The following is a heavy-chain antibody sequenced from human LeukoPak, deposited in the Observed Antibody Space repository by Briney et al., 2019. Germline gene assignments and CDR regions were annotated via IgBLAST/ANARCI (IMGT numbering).Heavy chain of an antibody. CDR1: GVTFTDSW. D-gene: IGHD5-18*01. Sequence: GESLKISCKGSGVTFTDSWIAWVRQMPGKGLEWMGIIYPGGSDSRYSPSFQGQVTISADKSISTAYLQWRSLEASESAMYYCARRADTYGRYYMDVWGEGTTVTVSS. J-gene: IGHJ6*03. CDR3: ARRADTYGRYYMDV. V-gene: IGHV5-51*01. CDR2: IYPGGSDS.